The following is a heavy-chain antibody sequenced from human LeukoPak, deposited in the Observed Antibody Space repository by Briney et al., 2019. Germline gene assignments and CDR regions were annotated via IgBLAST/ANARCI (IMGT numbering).Heavy chain of an antibody. D-gene: IGHD3-10*01. CDR2: ISWDGGST. Sequence: GGSLRLSCAASGFTFDDYAMHWVRQAPGKGLEWVSLISWDGGSTYYADSVKGRFTTSRDNSKNSLYLLMNSLRAEDTALYYCAKDMNPLWFGDFEAKGIDYWGQGTLVTVSS. CDR3: AKDMNPLWFGDFEAKGIDY. V-gene: IGHV3-43D*03. J-gene: IGHJ4*02. CDR1: GFTFDDYA.